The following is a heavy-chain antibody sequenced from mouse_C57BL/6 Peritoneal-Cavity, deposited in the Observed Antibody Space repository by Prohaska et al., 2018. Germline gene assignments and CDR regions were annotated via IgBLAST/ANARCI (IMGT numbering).Heavy chain of an antibody. V-gene: IGHV1-72*01. CDR3: ARQTFDY. CDR1: GYTFTSYW. J-gene: IGHJ2*01. CDR2: IVHNSGST. Sequence: VHLQQPFSALVKPGASVKLSCKASGYTFTSYWMHWGRQRLGGGIEWIGRIVHNSGSTKENEKLKSKATLTVDKPSSTAYMQLSSRTSEDSAVYYGARQTFDYWGQGTTLTVSS.